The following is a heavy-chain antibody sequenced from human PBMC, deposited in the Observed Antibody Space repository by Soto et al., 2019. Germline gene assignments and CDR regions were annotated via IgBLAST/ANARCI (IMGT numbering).Heavy chain of an antibody. CDR1: GASIISDGYY. J-gene: IGHJ5*02. CDR2: IHYSGGATYSP. Sequence: QVQLQESGPGLVEPSQTLSLICTVSGASIISDGYYWTWIRQHPGKGLEWLGYIHYSGGATYSPAYISSLNSRIARSVDTSKRLFSLPPTYVRAADTSVYFCARVRAYYQDSIGYLPSHPCGQGTLVTVSS. V-gene: IGHV4-31*03. CDR3: ARVRAYYQDSIGYLPSHP. D-gene: IGHD3-22*01.